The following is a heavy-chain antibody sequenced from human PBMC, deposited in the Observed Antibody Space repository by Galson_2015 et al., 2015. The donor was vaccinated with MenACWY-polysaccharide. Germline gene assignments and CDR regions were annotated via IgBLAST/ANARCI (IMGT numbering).Heavy chain of an antibody. CDR3: ARERGAGGTYFNC. Sequence: SVKVSCKASGYTFTNYGISWVRQAPGHGLEWMGWISAYTNNTKYAQKLQGRVTMTTDTSTRTAYMELGRLRSDYTAVYYCARERGAGGTYFNCWGQGTLVAGSS. CDR1: GYTFTNYG. CDR2: ISAYTNNT. V-gene: IGHV1-18*01. J-gene: IGHJ4*02.